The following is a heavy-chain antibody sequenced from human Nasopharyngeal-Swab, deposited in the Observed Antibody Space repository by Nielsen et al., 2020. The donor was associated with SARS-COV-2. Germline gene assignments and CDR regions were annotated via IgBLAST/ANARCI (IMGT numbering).Heavy chain of an antibody. CDR1: GFTFTSYA. D-gene: IGHD5-12*01. CDR2: ISGADDST. V-gene: IGHV3-23*01. CDR3: AKDRDSGDDSGEYYHYYGMDV. Sequence: ESLKISCAASGFTFTSYAMHWVRQAPGRGLEWVSAISGADDSTKYADSVKGRFTISRDNSKNTLDLQMNSLRAEDTAMYYCAKDRDSGDDSGEYYHYYGMDVWGQGTSVTVS. J-gene: IGHJ6*02.